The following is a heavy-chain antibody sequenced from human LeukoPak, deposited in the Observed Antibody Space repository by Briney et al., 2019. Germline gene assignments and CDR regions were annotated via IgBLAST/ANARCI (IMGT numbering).Heavy chain of an antibody. CDR2: IYHSGST. J-gene: IGHJ4*02. V-gene: IGHV4-30-2*01. Sequence: PSETLSLTCAVSGGSFSGHYYWSWIRQPPGKGLEWIGYIYHSGSTYYNPSLKSRVTISVDKSKNQFSLKLSSVTAADTAVYYCARHPGYSSSWLGRSLYYFDYWGQGTLVTVSS. CDR1: GGSFSGHYY. CDR3: ARHPGYSSSWLGRSLYYFDY. D-gene: IGHD6-13*01.